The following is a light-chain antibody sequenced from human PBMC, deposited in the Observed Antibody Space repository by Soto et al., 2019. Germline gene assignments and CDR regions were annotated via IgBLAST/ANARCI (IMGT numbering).Light chain of an antibody. CDR2: EGS. V-gene: IGLV2-23*01. J-gene: IGLJ2*01. Sequence: QSALTQPASVSGSPGQSITISCTGTRSDVGSYNLVSWYQQHPGKAPKLMIYEGSKRPSGVSNRFSGSKSGNTASLTISGLQAEDEADYYCCSYAGSSTDVVFGGGTTLTVL. CDR3: CSYAGSSTDVV. CDR1: RSDVGSYNL.